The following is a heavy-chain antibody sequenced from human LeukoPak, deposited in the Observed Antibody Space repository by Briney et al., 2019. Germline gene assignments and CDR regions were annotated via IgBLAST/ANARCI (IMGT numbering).Heavy chain of an antibody. Sequence: SVKVSCKASGFTFTSSAMQWVRQARGQRLEWIGWIVVGSGNTNYAQKFQERVTITRDMSTSTAYMQLSSLRSEDTAVYYCAAFPNCTNGVCFDYWGQGTLVTVSS. CDR1: GFTFTSSA. CDR2: IVVGSGNT. D-gene: IGHD2-8*01. CDR3: AAFPNCTNGVCFDY. V-gene: IGHV1-58*02. J-gene: IGHJ4*02.